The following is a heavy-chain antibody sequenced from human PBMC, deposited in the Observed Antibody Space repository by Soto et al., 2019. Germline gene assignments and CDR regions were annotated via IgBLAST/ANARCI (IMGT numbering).Heavy chain of an antibody. V-gene: IGHV4-4*02. CDR3: ARMVGATLVDF. CDR2: IYHSGST. CDR1: GASISSTTSGNW. Sequence: QVQLQESGPGLVRPSGTLSLTCAVSGASISSTTSGNWWSWVRQPPGKGLEWIGEIYHSGSTNYSPSLQSRVTMSVDKAKKQFSLKLSSVTAADTAVYYCARMVGATLVDFWGQGTLVTVSS. J-gene: IGHJ4*02. D-gene: IGHD1-26*01.